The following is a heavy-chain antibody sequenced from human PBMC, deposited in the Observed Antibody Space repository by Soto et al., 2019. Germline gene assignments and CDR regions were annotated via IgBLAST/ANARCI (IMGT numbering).Heavy chain of an antibody. Sequence: GGSLRLSCAASGFIVSNNYMTWVRQPPGKGLEWVSIIYSGGITKYADSVKGRFTISRDTFTNTLYLQMNSLRVEDTAVYYCARSFDYWGQGTLVTVSS. CDR2: IYSGGIT. J-gene: IGHJ4*02. CDR1: GFIVSNNY. V-gene: IGHV3-53*01. CDR3: ARSFDY.